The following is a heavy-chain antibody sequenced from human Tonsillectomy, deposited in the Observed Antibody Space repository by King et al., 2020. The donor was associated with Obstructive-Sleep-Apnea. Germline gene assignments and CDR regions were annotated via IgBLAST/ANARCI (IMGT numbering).Heavy chain of an antibody. CDR3: ARGGWRGEDWYFDL. CDR2: MNSNGGST. CDR1: GFTFSSYA. Sequence: VQLVESGGGLVQPGGSLRISCAASGFTFSSYAMHWVRQAPEKGLEYVSAMNSNGGSTYYANSVKGRFTISRDNSKKTLYIQMGSLRAEDMAVYYCARGGWRGEDWYFDLWGRGTLVTVSS. D-gene: IGHD3-3*01. J-gene: IGHJ2*01. V-gene: IGHV3-64*01.